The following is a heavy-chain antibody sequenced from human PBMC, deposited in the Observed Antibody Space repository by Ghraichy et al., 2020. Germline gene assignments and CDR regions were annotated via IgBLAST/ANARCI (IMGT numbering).Heavy chain of an antibody. CDR2: ISYDGSNK. V-gene: IGHV3-30-3*01. Sequence: GESLNISCAASGFTFSSYAMHWVRQAPGKGLEWVAVISYDGSNKYYADSVKGRFTISRENSKNTLYLQMNSLRAEDTAVYYCASPIQGPYYYYYYMDVWGKGTTVTVSS. J-gene: IGHJ6*03. CDR1: GFTFSSYA. CDR3: ASPIQGPYYYYYYMDV.